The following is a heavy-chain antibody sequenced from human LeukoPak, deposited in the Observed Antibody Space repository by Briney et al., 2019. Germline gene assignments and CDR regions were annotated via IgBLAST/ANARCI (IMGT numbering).Heavy chain of an antibody. CDR3: VRHPLIAVPRVWFDL. V-gene: IGHV4-38-2*01. Sequence: SVTLSLTCAVSGYSLSSGYYWGWIRQPPGKGLEWIGSIYHSGSAYYNPSLKSRVAISVDTSKNQFSLKLSSVTAADTAGDYCVRHPLIAVPRVWFDLWGRGTLVTVSS. CDR1: GYSLSSGYY. CDR2: IYHSGSA. J-gene: IGHJ5*01. D-gene: IGHD6-19*01.